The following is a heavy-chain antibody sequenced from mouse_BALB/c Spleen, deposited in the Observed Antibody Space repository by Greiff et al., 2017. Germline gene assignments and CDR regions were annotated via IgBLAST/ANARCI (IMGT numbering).Heavy chain of an antibody. D-gene: IGHD1-1*01. CDR2: INPSTGYT. CDR1: GYTFTSYW. J-gene: IGHJ4*01. Sequence: VQLQQSGAELATPGASVKMSCKASGYTFTSYWMHWVKQRPGQGLEWIGYINPSTGYTEYNQKFKDKATLTADKSSSTAYMQLSSLTSEDSAVYYCARSDYAYAMDYWGQGTSVTVSA. V-gene: IGHV1-4*01. CDR3: ARSDYAYAMDY.